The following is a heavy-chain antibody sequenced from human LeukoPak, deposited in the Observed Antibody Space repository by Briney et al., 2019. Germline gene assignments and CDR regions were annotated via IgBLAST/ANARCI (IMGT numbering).Heavy chain of an antibody. CDR1: GGTFSSYA. CDR3: ARVGCSSTSCYPENWFDP. V-gene: IGHV1-69*05. Sequence: SVKVPCKASGGTFSSYAISWVRQAPGQGLEWMGGIIPIFGTANYAQKFQGRVTITTDESTSTAYMELSSLRSEDTAVYYCARVGCSSTSCYPENWFDPWGQGTLVTVSS. CDR2: IIPIFGTA. D-gene: IGHD2-2*01. J-gene: IGHJ5*02.